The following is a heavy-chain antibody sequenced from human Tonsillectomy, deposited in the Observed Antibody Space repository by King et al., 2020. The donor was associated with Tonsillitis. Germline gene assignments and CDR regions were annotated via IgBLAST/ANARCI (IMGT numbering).Heavy chain of an antibody. CDR2: ISPDSDT. CDR1: GFTFDDFY. Sequence: QLVQSGAGIKKPGASVKVSCKASGFTFDDFYIHWVRQAPGQGLEWMGWISPDSDTNYAQKFQGRVTMTRDTSISTAYMDLGSLKSDDTAIYYCTKAPKYKYEGWFDTWGQGTLVAV. CDR3: TKAPKYKYEGWFDT. J-gene: IGHJ5*02. V-gene: IGHV1-2*02. D-gene: IGHD1-14*01.